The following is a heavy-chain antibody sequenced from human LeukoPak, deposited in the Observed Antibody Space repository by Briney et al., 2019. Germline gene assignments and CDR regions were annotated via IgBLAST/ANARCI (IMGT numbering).Heavy chain of an antibody. CDR1: GFTFGSHA. J-gene: IGHJ4*02. V-gene: IGHV3-23*01. CDR3: GKTTVGYSSGQKPAWPVDY. CDR2: IFGSGGSP. Sequence: GGSLRLSCEASGFTFGSHAMYWVRQAPGKGLEWVAGIFGSGGSPHYADPVKGRFTISRDNSRNTVYLQINSLRPEDTAVYYCGKTTVGYSSGQKPAWPVDYWGQGTLVTVSS. D-gene: IGHD5-18*01.